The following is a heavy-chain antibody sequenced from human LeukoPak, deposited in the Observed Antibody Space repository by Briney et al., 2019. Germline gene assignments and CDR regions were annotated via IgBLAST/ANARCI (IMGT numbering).Heavy chain of an antibody. J-gene: IGHJ4*02. Sequence: QPGGSLRLSCAASGFTFSAYWMHWVRQVPGKGLVWGSRINNDGTATFFADSVKGRFTISRDNAKNTLYLQMDSLRAEDTAMYYCAREILEPGKTHEYWGQGTLVTVSS. V-gene: IGHV3-74*01. CDR1: GFTFSAYW. CDR2: INNDGTAT. CDR3: AREILEPGKTHEY. D-gene: IGHD1-1*01.